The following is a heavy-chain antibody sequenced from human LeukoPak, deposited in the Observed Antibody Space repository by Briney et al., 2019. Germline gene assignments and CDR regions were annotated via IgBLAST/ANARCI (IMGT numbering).Heavy chain of an antibody. D-gene: IGHD3-3*01. Sequence: GASVKVSCKASGGTFSSYAISWVRQAPGQGLEWMGGIIPIFGTANYAQKFQGRVTITADESTSTAYMELSSLRSEDTAVYYCARGNADHDTLRFPYYYMDVWGKGTTVTVSS. CDR1: GGTFSSYA. J-gene: IGHJ6*03. CDR3: ARGNADHDTLRFPYYYMDV. V-gene: IGHV1-69*13. CDR2: IIPIFGTA.